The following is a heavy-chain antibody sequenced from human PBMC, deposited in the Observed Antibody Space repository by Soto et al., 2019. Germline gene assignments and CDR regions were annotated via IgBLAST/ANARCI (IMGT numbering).Heavy chain of an antibody. CDR2: IKQDGSEK. CDR1: GFTFSSYW. Sequence: EVQLVESGGGLVQPGGSLRLSCAASGFTFSSYWMSWVRQAPGKGLEWVANIKQDGSEKYYVDSVEGRFTISRDNAKNSLFLQMNSLRAEDTAVYYCAREGLRFRSFDNWGQGTLVTVSS. CDR3: AREGLRFRSFDN. D-gene: IGHD5-12*01. V-gene: IGHV3-7*01. J-gene: IGHJ4*02.